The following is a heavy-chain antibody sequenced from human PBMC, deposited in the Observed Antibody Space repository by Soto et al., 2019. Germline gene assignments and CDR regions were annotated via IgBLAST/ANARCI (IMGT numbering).Heavy chain of an antibody. CDR2: ISYDGSNK. Sequence: QPGGSLRLSCAASGFTFSSYGMHWVRQAPGKGLEWVAVISYDGSNKYYADSVKGRFTISRDNSKNTLYLQMNSLRAEDTAVYYCAKDFFLPAAPLYYYYGMDVWGQGTTVTVSS. V-gene: IGHV3-30*18. CDR1: GFTFSSYG. D-gene: IGHD2-15*01. J-gene: IGHJ6*02. CDR3: AKDFFLPAAPLYYYYGMDV.